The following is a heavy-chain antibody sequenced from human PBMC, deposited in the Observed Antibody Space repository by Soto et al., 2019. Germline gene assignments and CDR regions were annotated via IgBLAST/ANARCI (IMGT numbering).Heavy chain of an antibody. CDR2: INGDGSGT. J-gene: IGHJ4*02. CDR1: GFTFSSYW. CDR3: ARDPGQAGTWNYFDY. D-gene: IGHD6-13*01. V-gene: IGHV3-74*01. Sequence: GGSLRLSCVASGFTFSSYWMYWVRLAPGKGLVCVSRINGDGSGTSYADSVKGRFTISRGNAKNTLYLQMNSLRAEDTAVYYCARDPGQAGTWNYFDYWGQGTLVTVSS.